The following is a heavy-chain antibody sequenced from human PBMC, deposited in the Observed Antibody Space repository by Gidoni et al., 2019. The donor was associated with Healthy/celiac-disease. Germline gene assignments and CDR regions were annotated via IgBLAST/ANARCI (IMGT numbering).Heavy chain of an antibody. D-gene: IGHD2-21*01. CDR1: VFTFSRYS. Sequence: EVQLVESGGGLVQPGGSLRLSCAASVFTFSRYSMNWVRQATGKGLEWVSYISSSSSTIYYADYVRGRFTISRDNAKNSLYLKMNSLRDEDTAVYYCARSIRAADYYYGMDVWGQGTTVTVSS. V-gene: IGHV3-48*02. J-gene: IGHJ6*02. CDR3: ARSIRAADYYYGMDV. CDR2: ISSSSSTI.